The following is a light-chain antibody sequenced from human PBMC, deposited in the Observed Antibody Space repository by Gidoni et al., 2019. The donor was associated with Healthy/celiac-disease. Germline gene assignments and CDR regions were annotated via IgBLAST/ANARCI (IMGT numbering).Light chain of an antibody. CDR1: QSVSSN. CDR2: GAS. J-gene: IGKJ1*01. CDR3: QQYNNWPAWT. Sequence: DIAITQSLATLSVSPGERATLSCRASQSVSSNLAWYQQKPGQAPRLLIYGASTRATGIPARFSGSGSGTEFTLTISSLQSEDFAVYYCQQYNNWPAWTFGQGTKVEIK. V-gene: IGKV3-15*01.